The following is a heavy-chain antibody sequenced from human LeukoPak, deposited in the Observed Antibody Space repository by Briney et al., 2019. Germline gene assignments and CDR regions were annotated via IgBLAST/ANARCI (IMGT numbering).Heavy chain of an antibody. CDR2: VYYSGST. V-gene: IGHV4-59*02. J-gene: IGHJ4*02. CDR1: GGSVSGYY. D-gene: IGHD2-15*01. Sequence: SESLSLTCVVSGGSVSGYYWGWIRQPPGRGLEWIGYVYYSGSTNYNPSFKSRITISVDTSRSQFSLQLSSVTAADTAVYYCARIHRYCSGGACYVLDNWGQGTLVAVSS. CDR3: ARIHRYCSGGACYVLDN.